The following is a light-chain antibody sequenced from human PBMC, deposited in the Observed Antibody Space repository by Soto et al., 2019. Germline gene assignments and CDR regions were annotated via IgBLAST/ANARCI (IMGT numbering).Light chain of an antibody. CDR1: QGIRND. CDR3: LQDYNYPRT. V-gene: IGKV1-6*01. Sequence: AIQMTQYPSSLSASVGDRSTSTCRASQGIRNDLGWYQQKPGKSRKLLIYAAYSLQSGVTSRFSGSGSGTDFTPTISSLQPEDFATYYCLQDYNYPRTFGQGTKVDIK. CDR2: AAY. J-gene: IGKJ1*01.